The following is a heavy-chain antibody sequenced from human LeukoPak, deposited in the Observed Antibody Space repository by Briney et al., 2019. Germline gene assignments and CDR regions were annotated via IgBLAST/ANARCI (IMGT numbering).Heavy chain of an antibody. CDR1: GFTFGSYA. V-gene: IGHV3-30*02. CDR3: AKDYWDYYDSSGSTFDY. CDR2: IRYDVSNK. J-gene: IGHJ4*02. D-gene: IGHD3-22*01. Sequence: GGSLRLSCAASGFTFGSYAMHWVRQAPGKGLECVAFIRYDVSNKYYADSVKGRFTISRDNSKNTLYLQMNSLRAEDTAVYYCAKDYWDYYDSSGSTFDYWGQGTLVTVSS.